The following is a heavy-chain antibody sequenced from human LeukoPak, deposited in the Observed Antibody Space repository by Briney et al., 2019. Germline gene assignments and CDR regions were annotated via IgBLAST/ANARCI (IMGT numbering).Heavy chain of an antibody. Sequence: PGGSLRLSCAASGFSFGSYGMSWVRQTPGEGLEWVSSISGSGGATYYADSVKGRFTISRDNAKNSLYLQMNSLRAEDTALYYCAKGDCSSTSCSRYMDVWGKGTTVTVSS. D-gene: IGHD2-2*01. CDR1: GFSFGSYG. CDR3: AKGDCSSTSCSRYMDV. CDR2: ISGSGGAT. V-gene: IGHV3-23*01. J-gene: IGHJ6*03.